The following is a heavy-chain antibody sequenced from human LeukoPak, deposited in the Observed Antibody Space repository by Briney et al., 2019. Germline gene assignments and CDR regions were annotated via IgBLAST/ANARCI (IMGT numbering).Heavy chain of an antibody. Sequence: PGGSLRLSCAASGFXFSSYGIHWVRQAPGKGLEWVAYISYDGSNKYYADSVKGRFTISRGNSKNTLYLQMNSLRAEDTAVYYCARDRYDYVWGSYRYTGYFDYWGQGTLVTVSS. CDR3: ARDRYDYVWGSYRYTGYFDY. J-gene: IGHJ4*02. V-gene: IGHV3-30*03. CDR1: GFXFSSYG. CDR2: ISYDGSNK. D-gene: IGHD3-16*02.